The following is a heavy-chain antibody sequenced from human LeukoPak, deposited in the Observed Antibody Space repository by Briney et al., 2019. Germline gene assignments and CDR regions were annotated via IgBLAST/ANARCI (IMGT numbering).Heavy chain of an antibody. J-gene: IGHJ4*02. CDR2: ISYTGST. V-gene: IGHV4-59*01. CDR3: ARGEQQLTFDY. CDR1: GGSISSYY. D-gene: IGHD6-13*01. Sequence: SETLSLTCTVSGGSISSYYWSWIRQPPGRGLEWFGYISYTGSTNYNPSLKSRVTISVDTSKNQFSLKLSSVTAADTAVYYCARGEQQLTFDYWGQGTLVTVSS.